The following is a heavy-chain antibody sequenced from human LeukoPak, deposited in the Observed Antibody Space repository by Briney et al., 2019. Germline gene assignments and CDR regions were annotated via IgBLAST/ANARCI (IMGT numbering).Heavy chain of an antibody. J-gene: IGHJ6*03. Sequence: ASVKASCKASGYTFTGYYMHWVRQAPGQGLEWMGWINANSGGTNYAQKFQGRVTMTRDTSISTAYMELSRLSSDDTAVYYCAKSMMIAGYYMDVSGKGTTVTMSS. CDR1: GYTFTGYY. V-gene: IGHV1-2*02. CDR3: AKSMMIAGYYMDV. CDR2: INANSGGT. D-gene: IGHD3-22*01.